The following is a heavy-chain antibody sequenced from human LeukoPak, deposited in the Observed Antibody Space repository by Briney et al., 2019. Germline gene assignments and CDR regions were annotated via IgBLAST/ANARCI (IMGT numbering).Heavy chain of an antibody. Sequence: GGSLRLSCAASGFTFSTYAMSWVRQAPGKGLEWVSAIRVSGGSPYYADSVKGRFTISRDNSKNTLYLQMNSLRAEDTAVYYCARGLRGTYYYGMDVWGQGTTVTVSS. CDR1: GFTFSTYA. CDR3: ARGLRGTYYYGMDV. D-gene: IGHD1-7*01. J-gene: IGHJ6*02. CDR2: IRVSGGSP. V-gene: IGHV3-23*01.